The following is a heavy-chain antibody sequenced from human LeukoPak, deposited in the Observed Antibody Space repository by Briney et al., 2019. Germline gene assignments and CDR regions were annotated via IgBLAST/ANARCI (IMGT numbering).Heavy chain of an antibody. D-gene: IGHD3-22*01. CDR3: ARVTMGYYYDSSGYYTNDYYFDY. J-gene: IGHJ4*02. CDR2: IYYSGST. CDR1: GASINGYF. V-gene: IGHV4-59*01. Sequence: PSETLSLTCTVSGASINGYFWSWLRQPPGKGLEWIGYIYYSGSTNYNPSLKSRVTISVDTSKNQFSLKLSSVTAADTAVYYCARVTMGYYYDSSGYYTNDYYFDYWGQGTLVTVSS.